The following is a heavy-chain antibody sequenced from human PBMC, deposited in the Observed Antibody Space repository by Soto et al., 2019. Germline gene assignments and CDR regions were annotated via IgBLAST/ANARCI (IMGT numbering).Heavy chain of an antibody. CDR1: GFSISDKF. CDR3: ARDSGHSSAYWEHYFDY. V-gene: IGHV3-53*01. J-gene: IGHJ4*02. Sequence: LRLSCETSGFSISDKFMSWVRQAPGKGLEWISVISSGGDPSYADSVKGRFTISRDITKNTLFLQMTSLRADDTAVYFCARDSGHSSAYWEHYFDYWGQGTLVTVSS. D-gene: IGHD3-16*01. CDR2: ISSGGDP.